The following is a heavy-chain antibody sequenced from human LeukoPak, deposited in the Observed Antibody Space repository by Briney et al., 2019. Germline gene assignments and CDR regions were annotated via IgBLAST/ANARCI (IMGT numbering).Heavy chain of an antibody. CDR2: IIPIFGTA. J-gene: IGHJ4*02. CDR3: ARDRRGDGYAGY. D-gene: IGHD5-12*01. Sequence: SVKVSCKASGGTFSSYAIGWVRQAPGQGLEWMGGIIPIFGTANYAQKFQGRVTITADESTSTAYMELSSLRSEDTAVYYCARDRRGDGYAGYWGQGTQVTVSS. CDR1: GGTFSSYA. V-gene: IGHV1-69*01.